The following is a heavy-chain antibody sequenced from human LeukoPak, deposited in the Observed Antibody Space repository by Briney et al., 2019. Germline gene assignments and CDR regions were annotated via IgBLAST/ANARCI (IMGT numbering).Heavy chain of an antibody. CDR1: GYSFTSYW. V-gene: IGHV5-10-1*01. CDR3: AARARDYGDFDFDY. D-gene: IGHD4-17*01. CDR2: IDPSDSYT. Sequence: GASPRTSCKGSGYSFTSYWITWVRQMPGKGLEWMGRIDPSDSYTNYSPSFQGHVTISADKSISTAYLQWSSLKASDTAMYYCAARARDYGDFDFDYWGQRALVTVSS. J-gene: IGHJ4*02.